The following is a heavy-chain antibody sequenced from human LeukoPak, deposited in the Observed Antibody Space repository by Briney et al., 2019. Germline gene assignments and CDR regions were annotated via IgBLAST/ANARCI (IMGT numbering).Heavy chain of an antibody. Sequence: GGSLRLSCAASGFTFSSYAIHWVRQAPGKGLEWVAVISYDGSNKYYADSVKGRFTISRDNSKNTLYLQMNSLRAEDTAVYYCARDGDYGGNDDAFDIWGQGTMVTVSS. D-gene: IGHD4-23*01. J-gene: IGHJ3*02. CDR1: GFTFSSYA. CDR3: ARDGDYGGNDDAFDI. CDR2: ISYDGSNK. V-gene: IGHV3-30-3*01.